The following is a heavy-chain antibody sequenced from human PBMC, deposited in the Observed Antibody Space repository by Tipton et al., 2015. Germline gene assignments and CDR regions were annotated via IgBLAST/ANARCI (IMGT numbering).Heavy chain of an antibody. D-gene: IGHD6-13*01. CDR2: VYHTGST. J-gene: IGHJ5*02. V-gene: IGHV4-59*01. CDR1: GGSMSPYY. Sequence: TLSLTCTVSGGSMSPYYWNWIRQSPGKGLDWIGYVYHTGSTTYNPSLKSRVTISVDTSKNQFSLMLISVTAADTAVYYCARVGSSSWNNWFDPWGQGTLVTVST. CDR3: ARVGSSSWNNWFDP.